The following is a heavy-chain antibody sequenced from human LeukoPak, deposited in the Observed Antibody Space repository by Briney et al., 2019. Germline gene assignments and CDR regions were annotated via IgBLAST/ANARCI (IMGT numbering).Heavy chain of an antibody. D-gene: IGHD2-2*01. CDR2: ISSNGDST. J-gene: IGHJ5*01. CDR3: AKGIGYCSSTRCSNWFDS. V-gene: IGHV3-23*01. Sequence: GGSLRLSCAASGFTFSNYAMSWVRQAPGKGLEWVSTISSNGDSTYYADSVKGRFTISRDNSKNTPYLQMNSLRAEDTAVYYCAKGIGYCSSTRCSNWFDSWGQGALVTVSS. CDR1: GFTFSNYA.